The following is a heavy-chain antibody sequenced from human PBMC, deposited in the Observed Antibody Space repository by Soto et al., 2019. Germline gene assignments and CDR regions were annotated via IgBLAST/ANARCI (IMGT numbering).Heavy chain of an antibody. CDR1: GGSISSYY. CDR3: ARGLRFYDRCAFDI. CDR2: IYYSGST. D-gene: IGHD3-3*01. V-gene: IGHV4-59*08. J-gene: IGHJ3*02. Sequence: PSETLSLTCTVPGGSISSYYWSWIRQPPGKGLEWIGYIYYSGSTNYNPSLKSRVTISVDTSKNQFSLKLSSVTAADTAVYYCARGLRFYDRCAFDIWGQGTMVTVSS.